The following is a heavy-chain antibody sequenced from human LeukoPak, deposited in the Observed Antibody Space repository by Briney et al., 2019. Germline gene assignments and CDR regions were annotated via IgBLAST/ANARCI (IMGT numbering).Heavy chain of an antibody. D-gene: IGHD3-16*02. CDR1: GYSFTTYY. V-gene: IGHV1-2*06. CDR2: INPISGGT. J-gene: IGHJ4*02. CDR3: ARLSRLEPLHN. Sequence: ASVKVSCRASGYSFTTYYIHWVRQAPGHGLEWMGRINPISGGTDFAQKFRGRVAMTRDTSINTACMELSSLRFDDTAIYYCARLSRLEPLHNWGQGTQVTVSS.